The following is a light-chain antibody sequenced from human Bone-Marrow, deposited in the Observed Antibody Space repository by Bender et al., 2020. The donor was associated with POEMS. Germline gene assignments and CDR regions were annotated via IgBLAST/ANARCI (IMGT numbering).Light chain of an antibody. Sequence: QSALTQPAPVSGSPGQSITISCTGTSSDVGSYSLVSWYQQSPGKAPKLMIFEDNKRPSGVPNRFSGSKSGNTASLIISGLQAEDEADYYCCAYGGSNVAFGGGTKLTVL. CDR3: CAYGGSNVA. CDR2: EDN. J-gene: IGLJ2*01. V-gene: IGLV2-23*01. CDR1: SSDVGSYSL.